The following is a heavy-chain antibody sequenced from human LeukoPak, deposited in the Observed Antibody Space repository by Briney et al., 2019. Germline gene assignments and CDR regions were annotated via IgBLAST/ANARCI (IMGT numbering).Heavy chain of an antibody. CDR1: GGSLSTSYY. V-gene: IGHV4-39*02. CDR3: ARDGPWKSDC. J-gene: IGHJ4*02. D-gene: IGHD1-1*01. Sequence: PSETLSLTCTVSGGSLSTSYYWGWIRPTPGKGLEWIGSICSGGNTCYNPSLRSRVTIFADSSKDQFYLILTSVTAADTAVYYCARDGPWKSDCWGQGTLVTVSS. CDR2: ICSGGNT.